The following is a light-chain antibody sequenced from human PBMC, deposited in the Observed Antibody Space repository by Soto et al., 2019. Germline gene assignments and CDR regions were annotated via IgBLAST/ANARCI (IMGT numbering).Light chain of an antibody. CDR1: KSVSIY. J-gene: IGKJ1*01. CDR2: NAS. CDR3: QQSHHWPRT. V-gene: IGKV3-11*01. Sequence: EIVLTHSPATLSLSPGDRATLSCRASKSVSIYLAWYQQKPGQSPRLLIYNASNRATGIPARFSGSGSGTDFTLTIGGLGPEDFAVHYCQQSHHWPRTLGHGTKVDI.